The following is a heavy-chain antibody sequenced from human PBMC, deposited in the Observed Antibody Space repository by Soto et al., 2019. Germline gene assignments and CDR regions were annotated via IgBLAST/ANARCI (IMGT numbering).Heavy chain of an antibody. D-gene: IGHD3-16*02. CDR3: ARAALFWGSYRSGYYFDY. V-gene: IGHV4-34*01. CDR2: INHSGST. CDR1: GGSFSGYY. Sequence: PSETLSLTCAVYGGSFSGYYWSWIRQPPGKGLEWIGEINHSGSTNYNPSLKSRVTISVDTSKNQFSLKLSSVTAADTAVYYCARAALFWGSYRSGYYFDYWGQGTLVTVSS. J-gene: IGHJ4*02.